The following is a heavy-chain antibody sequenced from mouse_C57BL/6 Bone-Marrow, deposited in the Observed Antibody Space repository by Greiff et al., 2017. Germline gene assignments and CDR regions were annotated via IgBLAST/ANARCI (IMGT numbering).Heavy chain of an antibody. CDR2: IYPGDGDT. J-gene: IGHJ3*01. CDR1: GYAFSSSW. V-gene: IGHV1-82*01. D-gene: IGHD4-1*01. Sequence: QVQLQQSGPELVKPGASVKISCKASGYAFSSSWMNWVKQRPGKGLEWIGRIYPGDGDTNYNGKFKGKATLTADKSSSTAYMQLSSLTSEDSAVYVCAREGELGRWFAYWGQGTLVTVSA. CDR3: AREGELGRWFAY.